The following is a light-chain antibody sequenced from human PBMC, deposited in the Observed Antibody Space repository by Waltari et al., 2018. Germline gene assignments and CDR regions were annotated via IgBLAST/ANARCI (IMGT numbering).Light chain of an antibody. CDR1: QGISSN. Sequence: IQLTQSPSSLSASVGDRVTITCRASQGISSNLAWYQQKPGKAPELLIFAASTLQSGVPDRVSGSGSGTDFTLRISRVEAEDVGIYYCMQGTKWPYTFGQGTKLEIK. J-gene: IGKJ2*01. CDR2: AAS. CDR3: MQGTKWPYT. V-gene: IGKV1-9*01.